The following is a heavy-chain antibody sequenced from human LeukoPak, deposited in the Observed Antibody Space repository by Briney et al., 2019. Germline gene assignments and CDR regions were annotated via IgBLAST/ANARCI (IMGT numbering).Heavy chain of an antibody. CDR3: ARTSIYYDSSGYHS. D-gene: IGHD3-22*01. CDR2: INHSGST. V-gene: IGHV4-34*01. CDR1: GGSFSGYY. Sequence: SETLSLTCAVYGGSFSGYYWSWIRQPPGKGLESIGEINHSGSTNYNPSLKSRVTISVDTSKNQFSLKLSSVTAADTAVYYCARTSIYYDSSGYHSWGQGTLVTVSS. J-gene: IGHJ4*02.